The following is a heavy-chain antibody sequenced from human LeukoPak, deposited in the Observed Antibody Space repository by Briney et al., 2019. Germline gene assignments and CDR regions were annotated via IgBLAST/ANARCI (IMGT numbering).Heavy chain of an antibody. D-gene: IGHD7-27*01. J-gene: IGHJ4*02. CDR3: ARESITGGRDFDY. CDR2: ISSGSRTI. V-gene: IGHV3-48*01. CDR1: GFSFSSYS. Sequence: PGGSLRLSCAASGFSFSSYSMNWVRQAPGRGLEWISYISSGSRTIFYADSVKGRFTISRDNAKNSLYLLMNSLRADDTAVYYCARESITGGRDFDYWGQGTLITVSS.